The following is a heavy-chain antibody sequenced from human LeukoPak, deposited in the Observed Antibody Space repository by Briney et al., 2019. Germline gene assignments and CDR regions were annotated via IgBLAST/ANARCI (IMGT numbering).Heavy chain of an antibody. CDR2: ISYDRSNK. Sequence: GGSLRLSCAASGFTFSSYGMHWVRQAPGKGLEWVAVISYDRSNKYYADSVKGRFTISRDNSKNTLSLQMNSLRAEDTAVYYCVRASIFGVNWFDPWGQGTLVTVSS. CDR3: VRASIFGVNWFDP. CDR1: GFTFSSYG. J-gene: IGHJ5*02. V-gene: IGHV3-30*03. D-gene: IGHD3-3*01.